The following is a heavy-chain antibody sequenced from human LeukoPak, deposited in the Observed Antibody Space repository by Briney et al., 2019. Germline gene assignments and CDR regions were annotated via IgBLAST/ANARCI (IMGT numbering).Heavy chain of an antibody. J-gene: IGHJ6*02. D-gene: IGHD5-18*01. CDR1: GFSVNNNF. Sequence: PGGSLRLSCAASGFSVNNNFMSWVRQAPGKGLEWVSVIYGIGSTYYADSVKGRFTISRDNSKNTLYLQMNSLRTEDTAMYYCARSARAANTAMAVSFYYYYYGMDVWGQGTTVTVSS. CDR2: IYGIGST. CDR3: ARSARAANTAMAVSFYYYYYGMDV. V-gene: IGHV3-53*01.